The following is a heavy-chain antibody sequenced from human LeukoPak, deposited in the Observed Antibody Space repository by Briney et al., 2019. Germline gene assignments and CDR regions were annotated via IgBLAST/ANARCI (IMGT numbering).Heavy chain of an antibody. J-gene: IGHJ4*02. CDR1: GGTFSSYA. Sequence: ASVKVSCKASGGTFSSYAISWVRQAPGQGLEWMGRIIPILGIANYAQKFQGRVTITADKSTSTAYMELSSLRSEDTAVYYCARDIEYSYGWSFDYWGQGTLVTVSS. D-gene: IGHD5-18*01. CDR3: ARDIEYSYGWSFDY. CDR2: IIPILGIA. V-gene: IGHV1-69*04.